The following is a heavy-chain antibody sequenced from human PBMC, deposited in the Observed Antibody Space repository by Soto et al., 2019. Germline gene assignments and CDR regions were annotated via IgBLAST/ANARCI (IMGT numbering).Heavy chain of an antibody. CDR1: GFTLSSYG. CDR3: ARDRYDFWRGLLYYYGMDV. CDR2: IWYDGSNK. J-gene: IGHJ6*02. V-gene: IGHV3-33*01. Sequence: QVQLVESGGGVVQPGRSLRLSCAASGFTLSSYGMHWVRQAPGKGLEWVAVIWYDGSNKYYADSVKGRFTISRDNSKNTLYVQMNSLRAEDTAVYYCARDRYDFWRGLLYYYGMDVWGQGTTFTVAS. D-gene: IGHD3-3*01.